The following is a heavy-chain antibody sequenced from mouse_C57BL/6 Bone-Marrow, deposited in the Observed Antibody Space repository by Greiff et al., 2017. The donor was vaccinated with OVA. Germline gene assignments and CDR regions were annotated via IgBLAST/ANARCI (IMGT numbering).Heavy chain of an antibody. CDR1: GYTFTSYG. Sequence: QVQLQQSGAELARPGASVKLSCKASGYTFTSYGISWVKQRTGQGLEWIGEIYPRSGNTYYNEKFKGKATLTADKSSSTAYMELRSLTSEDSAVYFCTRIGDLLCNKGFAYWGQGTLVTVSA. J-gene: IGHJ3*01. D-gene: IGHD2-1*01. CDR2: IYPRSGNT. V-gene: IGHV1-81*01. CDR3: TRIGDLLCNKGFAY.